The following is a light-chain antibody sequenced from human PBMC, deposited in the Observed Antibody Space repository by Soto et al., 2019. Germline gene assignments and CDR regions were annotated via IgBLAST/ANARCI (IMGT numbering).Light chain of an antibody. V-gene: IGKV3-20*01. CDR1: QSVSSSY. CDR2: GAS. J-gene: IGKJ3*01. CDR3: QQYGSSPFP. Sequence: EIVLTQSPGTLSLSPGERATLSCRASQSVSSSYLAWYQQKPGQAPRLLIYGASSRATGIPDRFSGSGSGTDFTFTISRLEPEDFAVYYCQQYGSSPFPFGPGTKVDIK.